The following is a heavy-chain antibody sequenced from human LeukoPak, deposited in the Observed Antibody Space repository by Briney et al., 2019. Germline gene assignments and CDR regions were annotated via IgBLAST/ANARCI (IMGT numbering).Heavy chain of an antibody. V-gene: IGHV1-2*02. J-gene: IGHJ3*02. Sequence: GASVNVSCKASGYTFTGYYMHWVRQAPGQGLEWMGWINPNGGGTNYAQKFQGRVTMTRDTSISTAYMELSRLRSDDTAVYYCARADSDAFDIWGQGTLFTVSS. CDR3: ARADSDAFDI. CDR2: INPNGGGT. CDR1: GYTFTGYY.